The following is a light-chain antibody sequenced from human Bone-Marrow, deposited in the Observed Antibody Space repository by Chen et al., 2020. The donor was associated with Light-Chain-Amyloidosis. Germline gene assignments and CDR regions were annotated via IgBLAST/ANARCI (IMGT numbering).Light chain of an antibody. CDR1: DLPTKY. J-gene: IGLJ2*01. CDR2: RDT. Sequence: SYELTQPSSVSVSPGQTATITCSGDDLPTKYAYWYQQKPGQAPVLVIHRDTERPSGISERFSGSTSGTKATLTISGVQAEDEADYHCQSADSSGTYEVIFGGGTKLTVL. CDR3: QSADSSGTYEVI. V-gene: IGLV3-25*03.